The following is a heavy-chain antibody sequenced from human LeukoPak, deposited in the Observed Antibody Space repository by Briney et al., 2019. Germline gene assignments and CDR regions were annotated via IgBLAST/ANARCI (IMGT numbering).Heavy chain of an antibody. CDR3: ARESIAVAGAPFAS. J-gene: IGHJ4*02. Sequence: PGGSLRLSCAASGFTFSSYEMNWVRQAPGKGLEWVSYISSGSTIYDADSVKGRFTISRDNAKNSLYLQMNSLRAEDTAVYYCARESIAVAGAPFASWGQGTLVTVSS. V-gene: IGHV3-48*03. CDR1: GFTFSSYE. D-gene: IGHD6-19*01. CDR2: ISSGSTI.